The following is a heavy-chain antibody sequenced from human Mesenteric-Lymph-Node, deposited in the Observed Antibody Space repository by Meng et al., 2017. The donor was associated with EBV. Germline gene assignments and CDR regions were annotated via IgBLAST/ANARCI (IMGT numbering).Heavy chain of an antibody. D-gene: IGHD3-22*01. J-gene: IGHJ5*02. Sequence: QGRLRESGPGLVRPCGSRSLTCAASGDSISSSNWWSWVRQPPGKGLEWIGEIYQSGSTNYNPSLKSRVTISVDKSKNHFSLKLSSVTAADTAVYYCARESYYDSRGPWFDPWGQGTLVTVSS. V-gene: IGHV4-4*02. CDR2: IYQSGST. CDR3: ARESYYDSRGPWFDP. CDR1: GDSISSSNW.